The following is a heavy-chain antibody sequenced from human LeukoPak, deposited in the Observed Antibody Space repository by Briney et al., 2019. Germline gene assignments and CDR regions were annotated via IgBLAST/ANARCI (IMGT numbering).Heavy chain of an antibody. CDR3: ARSTGYSYGYGYFDY. CDR1: GGSISSYY. Sequence: SETPSLTCTVSGGSISSYYWSWTRQPPGKGLEWIGYIHSSGSTNYNPSLKSRVNISVDTSKNQFSLKLSSVTAADTAVYYCARSTGYSYGYGYFDYWGQGTLVTVST. CDR2: IHSSGST. V-gene: IGHV4-59*01. J-gene: IGHJ4*02. D-gene: IGHD5-18*01.